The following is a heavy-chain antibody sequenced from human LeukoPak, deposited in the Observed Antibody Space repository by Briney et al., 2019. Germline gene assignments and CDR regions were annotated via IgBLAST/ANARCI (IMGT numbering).Heavy chain of an antibody. CDR2: ISSSSSII. V-gene: IGHV3-48*04. D-gene: IGHD3-10*01. CDR3: ARHSGSGSYSPPD. Sequence: GGSLRLSCAASGFVFSSYNMNWVRQAPGKGLEWVSYISSSSSIIYYADSVKGRFTISRDNAKNSLYLQMNSLRVEDTAVYYCARHSGSGSYSPPDWGQGTLVTVSS. CDR1: GFVFSSYN. J-gene: IGHJ4*02.